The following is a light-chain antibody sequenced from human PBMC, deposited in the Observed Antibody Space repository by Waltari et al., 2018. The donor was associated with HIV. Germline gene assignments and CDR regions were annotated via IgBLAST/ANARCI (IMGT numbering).Light chain of an antibody. Sequence: DIQMTQSPSTLSASVGDRVSITCQASQSTITHLAWYQQKPGKAPNLLIYAASNLQSGVPSRFSGSGSGTEFTLTISSLQPDDFATYYCQQYHTYPWTFGQGTKVEI. J-gene: IGKJ1*01. CDR3: QQYHTYPWT. V-gene: IGKV1-5*03. CDR2: AAS. CDR1: QSTITH.